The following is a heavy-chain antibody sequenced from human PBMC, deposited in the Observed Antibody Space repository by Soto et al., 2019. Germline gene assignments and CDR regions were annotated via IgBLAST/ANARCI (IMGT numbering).Heavy chain of an antibody. CDR1: GFTFSSYS. Sequence: GGSLRLSCAASGFTFSSYSMNWVRQAPGKGLEWVSSISSSSSYIYYADSVKGRFTISRDNAKNSLYLQMNSLRAEDTAVYYCARDSGLRGVRTPFDPWGQGTLVTVSS. CDR2: ISSSSSYI. J-gene: IGHJ5*02. D-gene: IGHD3-10*01. V-gene: IGHV3-21*01. CDR3: ARDSGLRGVRTPFDP.